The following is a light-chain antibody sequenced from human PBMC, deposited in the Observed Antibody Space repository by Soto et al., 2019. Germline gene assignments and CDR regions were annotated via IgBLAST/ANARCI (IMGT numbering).Light chain of an antibody. Sequence: EIVLTQSPGTLSLSPGERATLSCRASQSVSGGSLAWYQQKPGQAPRLLIYGASSRATGIPDRFSGSGSGTDFTLTISRLEPVDFAVYYCQQYGSSSLTFGPGTKVDIK. CDR3: QQYGSSSLT. CDR2: GAS. V-gene: IGKV3-20*01. CDR1: QSVSGGS. J-gene: IGKJ3*01.